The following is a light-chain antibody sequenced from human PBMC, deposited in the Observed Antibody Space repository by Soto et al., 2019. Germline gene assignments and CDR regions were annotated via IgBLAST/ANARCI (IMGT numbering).Light chain of an antibody. CDR1: QNVNTN. J-gene: IGKJ1*01. V-gene: IGKV3-15*01. CDR3: QQYTNRPPWT. CDR2: GAS. Sequence: EVVMTQSPATLSVSPGERATLSCRASQNVNTNLAWYQQKLGQAPRLLIFGASTRATGVPARFSGSGSGTEFTLTISSLQSDDFAVYYCQQYTNRPPWTFGQGTKVDMK.